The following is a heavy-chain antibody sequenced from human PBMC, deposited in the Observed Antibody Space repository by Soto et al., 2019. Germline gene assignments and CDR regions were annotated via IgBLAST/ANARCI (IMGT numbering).Heavy chain of an antibody. J-gene: IGHJ5*02. Sequence: SDTLSLTCTVSGGSISSYYWSWIRQPPGKGLEWIGYIYYSGSTNYNPSLKSRVTISVDTSKNQFSLKLSSVTAADTAVYYCARVYYDFWSGYYSNWFDPWGQGTLVTVSS. V-gene: IGHV4-59*07. CDR2: IYYSGST. D-gene: IGHD3-3*01. CDR3: ARVYYDFWSGYYSNWFDP. CDR1: GGSISSYY.